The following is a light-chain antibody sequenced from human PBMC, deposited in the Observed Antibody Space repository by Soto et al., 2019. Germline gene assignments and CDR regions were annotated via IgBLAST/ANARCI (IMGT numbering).Light chain of an antibody. J-gene: IGLJ3*02. Sequence: QSALTQPPSASGSPGQSVTISCTGTSSDVGAYKYVSWYQQYPGKAPKLMIYEVSKRPSGVPDRFSGSKSGNTASLTVSGLQPEDEAEYYCTSYVGSNIWVFGGGTQLTV. CDR3: TSYVGSNIWV. V-gene: IGLV2-8*01. CDR1: SSDVGAYKY. CDR2: EVS.